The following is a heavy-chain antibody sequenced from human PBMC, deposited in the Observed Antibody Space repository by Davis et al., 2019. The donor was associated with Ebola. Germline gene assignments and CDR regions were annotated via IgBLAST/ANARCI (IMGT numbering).Heavy chain of an antibody. J-gene: IGHJ4*02. D-gene: IGHD3-10*01. CDR2: INPSGGST. V-gene: IGHV1-46*01. Sequence: AASVKVSCKASGYTFTSYYMHWVRQAPGQGLEWMGIINPSGGSTNYAQKFQGRVTITADESTSTAYMELSSLRSEDTAVYYCARDRAYYYGSGSYFDYWGQGTLVTVSS. CDR3: ARDRAYYYGSGSYFDY. CDR1: GYTFTSYY.